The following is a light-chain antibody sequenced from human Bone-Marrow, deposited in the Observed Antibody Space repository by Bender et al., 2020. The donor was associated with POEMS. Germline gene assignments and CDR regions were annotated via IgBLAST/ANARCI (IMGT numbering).Light chain of an antibody. Sequence: QSALPQPASVSGSPGQSITISCTGTSSDVGLYDYVSWYQQHPGTAPKLMIYEGSKRPSGVPDRFSGSKSGNTASLTISGLQAEDEADYYCCSYAGSDTFGVFGTGTKVTVL. J-gene: IGLJ1*01. CDR2: EGS. CDR1: SSDVGLYDY. CDR3: CSYAGSDTFGV. V-gene: IGLV2-11*01.